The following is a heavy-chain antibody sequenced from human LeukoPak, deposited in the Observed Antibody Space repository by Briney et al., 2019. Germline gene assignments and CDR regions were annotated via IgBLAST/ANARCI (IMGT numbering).Heavy chain of an antibody. CDR3: ARDLEYSSSSAFYYYYMDV. CDR2: INWNGGST. J-gene: IGHJ6*03. CDR1: GFTFDDYG. Sequence: GGSLRLSCAASGFTFDDYGMSWVRQAPGKGLEWVSGINWNGGSTGYADSVKGRFTISRDNAKNSLYLQMNSLRAEDTALYYCARDLEYSSSSAFYYYYMDVWGKGTTVTVSS. V-gene: IGHV3-20*04. D-gene: IGHD6-6*01.